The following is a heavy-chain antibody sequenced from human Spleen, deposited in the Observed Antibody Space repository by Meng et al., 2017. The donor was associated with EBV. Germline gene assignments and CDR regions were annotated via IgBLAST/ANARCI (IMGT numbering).Heavy chain of an antibody. Sequence: QVQLVESGGEVKKPGASVKVSCQASGYTFTNYGISWVRQAPGQGLEWMGWISAYSGNTYYAQKLQGRVTMTTDTSTSTAYMELRSLRSDDTAVYYCARVGREWELLGWFDPWGQGTLVTVSS. CDR3: ARVGREWELLGWFDP. D-gene: IGHD1-26*01. J-gene: IGHJ5*02. V-gene: IGHV1-18*01. CDR1: GYTFTNYG. CDR2: ISAYSGNT.